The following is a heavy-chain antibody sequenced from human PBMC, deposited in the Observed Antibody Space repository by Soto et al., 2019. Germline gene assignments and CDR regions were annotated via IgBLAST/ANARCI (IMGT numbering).Heavy chain of an antibody. Sequence: PSETLSLTCTVSGGSISSGGYYWSWIRQHPGKGLEWIGYIYYSGSTYYNPSLKSRVTISVDTSKNQFSLKLSSVTAADTAVYYCARQIEVATTPYYFDYWGQGTLVTVSS. V-gene: IGHV4-31*03. CDR1: GGSISSGGYY. CDR3: ARQIEVATTPYYFDY. J-gene: IGHJ4*02. D-gene: IGHD5-12*01. CDR2: IYYSGST.